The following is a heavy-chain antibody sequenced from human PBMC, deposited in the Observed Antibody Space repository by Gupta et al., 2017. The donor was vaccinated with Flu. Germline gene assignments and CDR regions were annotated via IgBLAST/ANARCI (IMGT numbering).Heavy chain of an antibody. CDR3: TTGPPPEWEPTAERQNYFDY. CDR2: IKSKTDGGTT. V-gene: IGHV3-15*01. J-gene: IGHJ4*02. Sequence: EVQLVESGGGLVKPGGSLRLSCAASGFTFSNAWMSWVRQAQGKGLEWVGSIKSKTDGGTTDYAAPVKGRFTISRDDSKNTLYLQMNSLKTEDTAVYYCTTGPPPEWEPTAERQNYFDYWGQGTLVTVSS. D-gene: IGHD1-26*01. CDR1: GFTFSNAW.